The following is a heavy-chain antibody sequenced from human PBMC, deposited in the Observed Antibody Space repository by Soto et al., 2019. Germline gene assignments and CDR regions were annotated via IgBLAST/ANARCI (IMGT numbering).Heavy chain of an antibody. J-gene: IGHJ3*02. V-gene: IGHV4-61*01. CDR1: GGSVSSGSYY. CDR2: IYYSGST. D-gene: IGHD6-13*01. CDR3: AHSRVAAAGTVVFDI. Sequence: QVQLQESGPGLVKPSETLSLTCTVSGGSVSSGSYYWSWIRQPPGKGLEWLGYIYYSGSTNYNPSLKSRVTISVDTSKNQFSLKLSSVTAADTAVYYCAHSRVAAAGTVVFDIWGQGTMVTVSS.